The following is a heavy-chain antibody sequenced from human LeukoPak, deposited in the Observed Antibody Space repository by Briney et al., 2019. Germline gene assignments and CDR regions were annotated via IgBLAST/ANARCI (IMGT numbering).Heavy chain of an antibody. J-gene: IGHJ1*01. V-gene: IGHV3-7*01. CDR1: GFTFSSYW. CDR2: INQHGSEK. CDR3: AKNPKYSSSWYVGYFQH. Sequence: GGSLRLSCAASGFTFSSYWMSWVRQAPGKGPEWVANINQHGSEKYYVDSVKGRFTISRDNSKNTLYLQMNSLRAEDTAVYYCAKNPKYSSSWYVGYFQHWGQGTLVTVSS. D-gene: IGHD6-13*01.